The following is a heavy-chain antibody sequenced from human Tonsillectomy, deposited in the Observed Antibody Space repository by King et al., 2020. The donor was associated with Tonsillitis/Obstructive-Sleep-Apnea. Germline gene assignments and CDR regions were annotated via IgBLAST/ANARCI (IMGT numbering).Heavy chain of an antibody. J-gene: IGHJ3*02. Sequence: QLVQSGAEVKKPGSSVKVSCKASGGTFSSYAISWVRQAPGQGLEWMGGIIPIFGTANYAQKFQGRVTITADESTSTAYMELSSLSSEDTAVYYCARDTTLGYCSSTSCPTDAFDIWGQGKMVTVSS. CDR3: ARDTTLGYCSSTSCPTDAFDI. D-gene: IGHD2-2*01. CDR2: IIPIFGTA. V-gene: IGHV1-69*12. CDR1: GGTFSSYA.